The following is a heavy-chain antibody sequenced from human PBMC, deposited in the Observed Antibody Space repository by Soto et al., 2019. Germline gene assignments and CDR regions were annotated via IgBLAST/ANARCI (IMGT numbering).Heavy chain of an antibody. V-gene: IGHV1-18*04. CDR3: ATAGNYDSSGRDF. CDR1: GFIFNNYA. CDR2: ISANSGNT. D-gene: IGHD3-22*01. Sequence: ASVKVSCKAFGFIFNNYAISWVRQAPGQELEWMGWISANSGNTNYAQKLQGRVTMTTDTSTSTAYMKLRSLRSDDTAVYYCATAGNYDSSGRDFWGQGTLVTVSS. J-gene: IGHJ4*02.